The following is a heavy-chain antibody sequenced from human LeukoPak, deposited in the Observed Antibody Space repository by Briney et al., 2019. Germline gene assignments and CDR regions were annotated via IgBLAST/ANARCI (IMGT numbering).Heavy chain of an antibody. CDR3: AKDLPRRWFGESLDAFDI. Sequence: PGGSLRLSCAASGFTFSSYGMHWVRQAPGKGLEWVAFIRYDGSNKYYADSVRGRFTISRDNSKNTLYLQMNSLRAEDTAVYYCAKDLPRRWFGESLDAFDIWGQGTMVTVSS. V-gene: IGHV3-30*02. CDR1: GFTFSSYG. CDR2: IRYDGSNK. D-gene: IGHD3-10*01. J-gene: IGHJ3*02.